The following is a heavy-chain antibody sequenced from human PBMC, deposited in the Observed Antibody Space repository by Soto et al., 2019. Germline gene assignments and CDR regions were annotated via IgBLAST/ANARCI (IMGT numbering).Heavy chain of an antibody. Sequence: EVQLVESGGGLVKPGGSLRLSCAASGFTFSSYSMNWVRRAPGKGLEWVSSISSSSSYIYYADSVKGRFTISRDNAKNSLYLQMNSLRAEDTAVYYCARDLAARLDYWGQGTLVTVSS. CDR2: ISSSSSYI. J-gene: IGHJ4*02. D-gene: IGHD6-6*01. CDR1: GFTFSSYS. V-gene: IGHV3-21*01. CDR3: ARDLAARLDY.